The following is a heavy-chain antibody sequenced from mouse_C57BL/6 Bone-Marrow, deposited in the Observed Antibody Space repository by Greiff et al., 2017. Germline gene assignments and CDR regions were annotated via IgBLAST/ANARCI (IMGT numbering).Heavy chain of an antibody. CDR1: GYTFTNYW. J-gene: IGHJ4*01. V-gene: IGHV1-63*01. Sequence: QVQLQQSGAELVRPGTSVKMSCKASGYTFTNYWIGWAKQRPGHGLEWIGDIYPGGGYTNYNEKFKGKATLTADKSSSTAYMQFSSLTSEDSAIYYCAREWDYYYSNFSMDYWGQGTSVTVSS. CDR2: IYPGGGYT. D-gene: IGHD2-5*01. CDR3: AREWDYYYSNFSMDY.